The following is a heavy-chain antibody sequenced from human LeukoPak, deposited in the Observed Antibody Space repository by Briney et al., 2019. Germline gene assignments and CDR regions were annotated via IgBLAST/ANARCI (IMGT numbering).Heavy chain of an antibody. D-gene: IGHD3-9*01. CDR2: ISSSSSYI. CDR1: GFTFSSYS. J-gene: IGHJ6*03. CDR3: ARVYYDILDYMDV. V-gene: IGHV3-21*01. Sequence: KAGGSLRLSCAASGFTFSSYSMNWVRQAPGKGPEWVSSISSSSSYIYYADSVKGRFTISRDNAKNSLYLQMNSLRAEDTAVYYCARVYYDILDYMDVWGKGTTVTVSS.